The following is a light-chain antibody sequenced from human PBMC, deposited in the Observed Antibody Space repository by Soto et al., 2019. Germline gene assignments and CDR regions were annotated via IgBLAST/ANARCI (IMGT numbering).Light chain of an antibody. V-gene: IGKV1-9*01. CDR2: GAS. J-gene: IGKJ4*01. CDR3: QQLHSWGVT. CDR1: QGIGSY. Sequence: DIQLTQSPYFLSASVGDRVTITCRASQGIGSYLAWYQQKPGKAPKLLISGASTLQSGVPSRFSGSGSGTEFTLTISSLQPEDFATDSCQQLHSWGVTFGGGTKVEIK.